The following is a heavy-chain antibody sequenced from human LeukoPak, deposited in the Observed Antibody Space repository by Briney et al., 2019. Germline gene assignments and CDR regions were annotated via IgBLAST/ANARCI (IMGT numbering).Heavy chain of an antibody. CDR3: ARGGRWLPITFDY. CDR1: GFTFSSYS. CDR2: ISSSSSYI. Sequence: GGSLILYCAASGFTFSSYSMNWVRQAPGKGLEWVSSISSSSSYIYYADSVKGRFTISRDNAKNSLYLQMNSLRAEDTAVYYCARGGRWLPITFDYWGQGTLVTVSS. V-gene: IGHV3-21*01. D-gene: IGHD5-24*01. J-gene: IGHJ4*02.